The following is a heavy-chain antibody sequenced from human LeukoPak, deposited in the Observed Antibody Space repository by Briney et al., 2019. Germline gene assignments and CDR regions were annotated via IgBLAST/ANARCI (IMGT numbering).Heavy chain of an antibody. CDR1: GFTFDDYA. V-gene: IGHV3-64*01. Sequence: PGGSLRLSCAASGFTFDDYAMHWVRQAPGKGLEYVSAISSNGGSTYYANSVKGRFTISRDNSKNTLYLQMGSLRAEDMAVYYCARELSVRAFDIWGQGTMVTVSS. CDR3: ARELSVRAFDI. J-gene: IGHJ3*02. D-gene: IGHD2-2*01. CDR2: ISSNGGST.